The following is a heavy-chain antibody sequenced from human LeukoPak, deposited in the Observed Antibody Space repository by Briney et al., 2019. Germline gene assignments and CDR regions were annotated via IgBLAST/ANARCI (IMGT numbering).Heavy chain of an antibody. Sequence: GGSLRLSCAVSGITLSNYGMSWVRQAPGRGLEWVAGISDSGRSTNYAGSVKGRFTISRDNPKNTLYLQMNSLRAEDTAVYYCAKGSDSHYYYYYMDVWGKGTTVTVSS. J-gene: IGHJ6*03. D-gene: IGHD5-18*01. CDR3: AKGSDSHYYYYYMDV. V-gene: IGHV3-23*01. CDR1: GITLSNYG. CDR2: ISDSGRST.